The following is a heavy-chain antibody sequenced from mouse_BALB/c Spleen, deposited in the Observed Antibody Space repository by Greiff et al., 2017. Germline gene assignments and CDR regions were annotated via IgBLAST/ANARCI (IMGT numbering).Heavy chain of an antibody. Sequence: VKLQESGAELVRPGTSVKVSCKASGYAFTNYLIEWVKQRPGQGLEWIGVINPGSGGTNYNEKFKGKATLTADKSSSTAYMQLSSLTSEDSAVYYCARRDYDGDAMDDWGQGTSVTVSS. V-gene: IGHV1-54*01. D-gene: IGHD2-4*01. CDR3: ARRDYDGDAMDD. CDR1: GYAFTNYL. J-gene: IGHJ4*01. CDR2: INPGSGGT.